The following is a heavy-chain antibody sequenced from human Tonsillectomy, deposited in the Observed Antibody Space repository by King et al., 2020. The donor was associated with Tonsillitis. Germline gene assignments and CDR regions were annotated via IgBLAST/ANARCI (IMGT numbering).Heavy chain of an antibody. CDR1: GYTFTNYV. J-gene: IGHJ3*02. Sequence: VQLVQSGVEVKKPGASVKVSCKASGYTFTNYVISWVRQAPGQGLEWMGWINAYNGNTDYAQKLQGRVTMTTDTSTSTAYMELRSLRSDDTAVYYCARDRGLYSRGDASDIWGQGTLVTVSS. D-gene: IGHD6-13*01. V-gene: IGHV1-18*01. CDR2: INAYNGNT. CDR3: ARDRGLYSRGDASDI.